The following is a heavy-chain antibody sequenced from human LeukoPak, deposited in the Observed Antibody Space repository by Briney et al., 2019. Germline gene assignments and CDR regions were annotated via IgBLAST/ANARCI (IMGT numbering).Heavy chain of an antibody. Sequence: GGSLRLSCAASGYTFTSYGISWVRQAPGQGLEWMGWISAYNGNTNYAQKLQGRVTMTTDTSTSTAYMELRSLRSDDTAVYYCARDRGYILFDYWGQGTLVTVSS. D-gene: IGHD5-18*01. CDR3: ARDRGYILFDY. J-gene: IGHJ4*02. V-gene: IGHV1-18*01. CDR2: ISAYNGNT. CDR1: GYTFTSYG.